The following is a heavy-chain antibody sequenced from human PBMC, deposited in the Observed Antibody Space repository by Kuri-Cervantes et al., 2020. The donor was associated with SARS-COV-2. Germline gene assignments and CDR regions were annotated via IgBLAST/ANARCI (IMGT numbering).Heavy chain of an antibody. J-gene: IGHJ4*02. Sequence: ASVKVSCKASGYTFTGYYMHWVRQAPGQGLEWMGWINPNSGGTNYAQKFQGRVTMTRDTSISTAYMELSRLRSDDTAVYYCARSFDSSNWHLFDYWGQGTLVTVSS. CDR1: GYTFTGYY. CDR3: ARSFDSSNWHLFDY. CDR2: INPNSGGT. V-gene: IGHV1-2*02. D-gene: IGHD6-13*01.